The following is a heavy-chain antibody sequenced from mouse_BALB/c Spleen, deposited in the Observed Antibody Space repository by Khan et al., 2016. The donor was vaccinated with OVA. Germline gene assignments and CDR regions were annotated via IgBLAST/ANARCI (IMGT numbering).Heavy chain of an antibody. D-gene: IGHD2-10*01. CDR1: GFTFSSYG. V-gene: IGHV5-6*01. CDR3: ARAYYGNDYYAMDY. Sequence: EVELVESGGDLVKPGGSLKVSCAASGFTFSSYGMSWVRQTPDKRLEWVATISSGGRYTYFPDSVKGRFTISRDNAKNTLYLQMSSVKSEETAMYYCARAYYGNDYYAMDYWGQGTSVTVSS. CDR2: ISSGGRYT. J-gene: IGHJ4*01.